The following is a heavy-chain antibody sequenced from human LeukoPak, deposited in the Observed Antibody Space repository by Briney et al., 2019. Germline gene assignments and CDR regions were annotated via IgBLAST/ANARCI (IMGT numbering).Heavy chain of an antibody. D-gene: IGHD6-19*01. CDR2: IYYSGST. CDR3: ARLKYSSGWYEFDY. J-gene: IGHJ4*02. CDR1: GGSISRSSYY. V-gene: IGHV4-39*01. Sequence: PSETLSLTCTVSGGSISRSSYYWGWIRQPPGKGLEWIGSIYYSGSTYYNPSLKSRVTISVDTSKNQFSLKLSSVTAADTAVYYCARLKYSSGWYEFDYWGQGTLVTVSS.